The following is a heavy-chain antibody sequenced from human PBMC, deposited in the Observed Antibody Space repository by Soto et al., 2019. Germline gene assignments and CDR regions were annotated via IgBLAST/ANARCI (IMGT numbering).Heavy chain of an antibody. D-gene: IGHD1-26*01. J-gene: IGHJ4*02. Sequence: EVQLLESGGGLVQPGGSLRLSCAASGFTFSSYAMSWVRQAPGKGLEWVLAISGSGGSTYYADSVKGRFTISRDNSKNTLYLQMNSLRAEDTAVYYCAKTQQSPPQYAVWREVLGLFDYWGQGTLVTVSS. V-gene: IGHV3-23*01. CDR3: AKTQQSPPQYAVWREVLGLFDY. CDR2: ISGSGGST. CDR1: GFTFSSYA.